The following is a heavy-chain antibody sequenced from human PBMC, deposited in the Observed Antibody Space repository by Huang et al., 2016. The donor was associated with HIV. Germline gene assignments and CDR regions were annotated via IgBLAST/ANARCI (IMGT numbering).Heavy chain of an antibody. CDR3: ARVTTGYIDESPYYYHGMDV. J-gene: IGHJ6*02. V-gene: IGHV1-8*01. Sequence: QVQLVQSGAEMKKPGASVKVSCRASGYTFTNYDIHWVRQATGQGPEWVGWMKPSSGNTGYAQKFEGRVTLTRDTSMSTAYMELSSLRSEDTAVYYCARVTTGYIDESPYYYHGMDVWGQGTTVTVSS. D-gene: IGHD5-18*01. CDR1: GYTFTNYD. CDR2: MKPSSGNT.